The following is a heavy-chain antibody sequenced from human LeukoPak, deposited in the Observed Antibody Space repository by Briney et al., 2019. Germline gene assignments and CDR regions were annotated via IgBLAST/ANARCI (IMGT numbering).Heavy chain of an antibody. J-gene: IGHJ6*02. CDR2: ITSSSNV. CDR3: ARSSLSHSNAMDV. Sequence: PGGSLRLSCAASGFTFNSYSMNWVRQAPGKGLEWISYITSSSNVYYADSVKGRFTISRDNTKNSLYLQMSSLRDDDTAVYYCARSSLSHSNAMDVWGQGTTVTVSS. D-gene: IGHD5-18*01. CDR1: GFTFNSYS. V-gene: IGHV3-21*05.